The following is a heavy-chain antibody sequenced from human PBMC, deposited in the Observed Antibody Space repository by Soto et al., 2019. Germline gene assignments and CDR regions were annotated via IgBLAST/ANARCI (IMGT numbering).Heavy chain of an antibody. V-gene: IGHV4-39*01. Sequence: SETLSLTCTVSGGSISSSSYYWGWIRQPPGKGLEWIGSIYYSGSTYYNPSLKSRVTISVDTSKNQFSLKLSSVTAADTAVYYWASRIQLWLGFDYWGQGSLVT. J-gene: IGHJ4*02. D-gene: IGHD5-18*01. CDR3: ASRIQLWLGFDY. CDR2: IYYSGST. CDR1: GGSISSSSYY.